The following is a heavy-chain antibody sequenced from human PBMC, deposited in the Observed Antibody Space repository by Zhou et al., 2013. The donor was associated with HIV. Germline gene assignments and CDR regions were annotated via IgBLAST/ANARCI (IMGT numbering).Heavy chain of an antibody. D-gene: IGHD4-17*01. CDR2: IIPIFGTA. V-gene: IGHV1-69*05. J-gene: IGHJ6*02. Sequence: QVQLVQSGAEVRKPGSSVKVSCKASGGTFSDYAITWVRQAPGQGLEWMGGIIPIFGTASYAQKFQGRVAISTDESTRTTYMELSSLRSEDTAVYYCADYGRYYGMDVWGQGTAVTVSS. CDR3: ADYGRYYGMDV. CDR1: GGTFSDYA.